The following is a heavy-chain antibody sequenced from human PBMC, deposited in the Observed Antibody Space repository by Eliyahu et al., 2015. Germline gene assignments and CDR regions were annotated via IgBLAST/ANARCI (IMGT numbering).Heavy chain of an antibody. V-gene: IGHV4-39*01. J-gene: IGHJ4*02. CDR3: ARHIRSAIWGSYRHPLYYFDY. Sequence: QLQLQESGPGLVKPSETLSLTCTVXGXSISSSSXYWXWIRXPPGKGLEWIGSIYFSGSTXYNPSLKSRVTISVDTSKNQFSLKLSSVTAADTAVYYCARHIRSAIWGSYRHPLYYFDYWGQGTLVTVSS. CDR1: GXSISSSSXY. CDR2: IYFSGST. D-gene: IGHD3-16*02.